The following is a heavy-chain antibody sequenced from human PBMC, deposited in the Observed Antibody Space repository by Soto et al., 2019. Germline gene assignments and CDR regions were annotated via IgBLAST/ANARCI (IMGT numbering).Heavy chain of an antibody. D-gene: IGHD1-26*01. Sequence: SGTLSLTCTVSGGSLSSYYWSWVRQPPGKGLEWIGYIYDSGSADYNPSHKSRVSISVDTSKNQFSLKLSSVTAADTAVYYCARVKWELLYYFDYWGQGTLVTVSS. J-gene: IGHJ4*02. CDR1: GGSLSSYY. CDR3: ARVKWELLYYFDY. V-gene: IGHV4-59*01. CDR2: IYDSGSA.